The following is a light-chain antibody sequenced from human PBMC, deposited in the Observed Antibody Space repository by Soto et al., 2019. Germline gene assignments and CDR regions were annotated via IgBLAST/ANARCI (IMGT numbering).Light chain of an antibody. CDR1: SSYVGTHDL. J-gene: IGLJ1*01. V-gene: IGLV2-23*02. Sequence: QSFLPQPASVSGSPGQSITIPCYGISSYVGTHDLVSWYQQHPGKAPKLMVYEVTKRPSGVSNRFSGSKSGNTASLTISGLQAEDEADYYCCSYVGSSTHVFGAGTKSPS. CDR2: EVT. CDR3: CSYVGSSTHV.